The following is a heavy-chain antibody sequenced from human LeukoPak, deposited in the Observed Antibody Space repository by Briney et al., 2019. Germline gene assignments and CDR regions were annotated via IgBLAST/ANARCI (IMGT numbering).Heavy chain of an antibody. CDR3: ARDFPWEYYFDY. J-gene: IGHJ4*02. Sequence: GGSLRLSCEASGFTFSSYSMNWVRRAPGKGLEWVSSISSSSSYIYYADSVKGRFTISRDNAKNSLYLQMNSLRAEDTAVYYCARDFPWEYYFDYWGQGTLVTVSS. V-gene: IGHV3-21*01. D-gene: IGHD1-26*01. CDR2: ISSSSSYI. CDR1: GFTFSSYS.